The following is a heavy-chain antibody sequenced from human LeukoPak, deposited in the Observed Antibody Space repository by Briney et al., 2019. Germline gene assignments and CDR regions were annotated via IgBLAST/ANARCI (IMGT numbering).Heavy chain of an antibody. CDR2: IKQDGSNK. D-gene: IGHD6-13*01. CDR1: GFSFSSYW. V-gene: IGHV3-7*01. CDR3: AKDAGSWCDY. J-gene: IGHJ4*02. Sequence: PGGSLRLSCAASGFSFSSYWMSWVRQAPGKGLEWVASIKQDGSNKYYADSVKGRFTISRDNAKNSLYLQMNSLRAEDTAVYYCAKDAGSWCDYWGQGTLVTVSS.